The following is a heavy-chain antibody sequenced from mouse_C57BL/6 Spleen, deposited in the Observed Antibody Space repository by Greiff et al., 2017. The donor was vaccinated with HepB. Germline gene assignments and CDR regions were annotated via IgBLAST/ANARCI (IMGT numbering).Heavy chain of an antibody. CDR2: IDPETGGT. D-gene: IGHD2-3*01. J-gene: IGHJ3*01. Sequence: QVQLQQSGAELVRPGASVTLSCKASGYTFTDYEMHWVKQTPVHGLEWIGAIDPETGGTAYNQKFKGKAILTADKSSSTAYMELRSLTSEDSAVYYCTTYDGYFPWFAYWGQGTLVTVSA. CDR3: TTYDGYFPWFAY. CDR1: GYTFTDYE. V-gene: IGHV1-15*01.